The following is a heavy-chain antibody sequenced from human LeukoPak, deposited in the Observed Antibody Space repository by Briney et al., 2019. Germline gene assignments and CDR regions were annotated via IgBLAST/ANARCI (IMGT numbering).Heavy chain of an antibody. D-gene: IGHD5-12*01. CDR2: INPNSGGT. V-gene: IGHV1-2*02. CDR3: ARGGTYSGYNFDY. Sequence: ASVKVSCKASGYPFLNYYIHWVRQAPGQRLEWMGWINPNSGGTNYAQSFQGRVTMTRDTSISTAYMDLSRLRSDDTAVYYCARGGTYSGYNFDYWGQGTLVTVSS. CDR1: GYPFLNYY. J-gene: IGHJ4*02.